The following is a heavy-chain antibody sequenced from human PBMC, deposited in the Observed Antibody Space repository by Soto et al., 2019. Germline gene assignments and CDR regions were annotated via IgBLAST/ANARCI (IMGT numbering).Heavy chain of an antibody. Sequence: QVQLQESGPGLVKPSGTLSLTCTISGGSINTYYWSWIRQPAGKGLEWIGRIYHSGYTNPNSSLKSRLTMSVDTSKNQFFLRLSSVTAADTAVYYCARVAGAKFAFWGQGILVTVSS. CDR3: ARVAGAKFAF. V-gene: IGHV4-4*07. J-gene: IGHJ4*02. D-gene: IGHD6-19*01. CDR1: GGSINTYY. CDR2: IYHSGYT.